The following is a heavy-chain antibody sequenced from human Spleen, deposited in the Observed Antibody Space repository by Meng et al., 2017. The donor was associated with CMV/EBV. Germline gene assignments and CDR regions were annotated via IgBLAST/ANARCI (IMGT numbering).Heavy chain of an antibody. D-gene: IGHD2-2*01. CDR3: ARGGDIVVVPAAPVAY. V-gene: IGHV1-2*02. J-gene: IGHJ4*02. CDR1: GYIFSGSY. Sequence: ASVKVSCKASGYIFSGSYIHWVRQAPRHGLEWMGWINPKSGGTNYAQKFQGRVTMTRDTSISTAYMELRLRFDDTAVYYCARGGDIVVVPAAPVAYWGQGTLVTVSS. CDR2: INPKSGGT.